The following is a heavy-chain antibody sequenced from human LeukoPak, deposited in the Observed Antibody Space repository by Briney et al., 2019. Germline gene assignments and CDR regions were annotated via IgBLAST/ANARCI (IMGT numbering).Heavy chain of an antibody. CDR2: INPNSGGT. J-gene: IGHJ4*02. V-gene: IGHV1-2*02. CDR1: GYTFTGYY. D-gene: IGHD1-26*01. CDR3: ARDLYSGSYG. Sequence: ASVKVSCKASGYTFTGYYMHWVRQTPGQGLEWMGWINPNSGGTNYAKKFQGRVTMTRDTSISTAYMELSRLRFDDTAVYYCARDLYSGSYGWGQGTLVTVAS.